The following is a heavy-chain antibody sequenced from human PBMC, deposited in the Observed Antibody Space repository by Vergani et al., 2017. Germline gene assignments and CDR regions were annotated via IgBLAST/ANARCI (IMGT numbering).Heavy chain of an antibody. J-gene: IGHJ4*02. CDR3: AREGDGYLDY. CDR1: GFTFSSYW. CDR2: IKSHGSSP. Sequence: EVQLVESGGGLLQPGGSPRLSCAASGFTFSSYWMHWVRQAPGKGLVWVSRIKSHGSSPSYADSVKGRFTISRDNAKNTLYLQMNSLRAEDTAVYYCAREGDGYLDYWGQGTLVTVSS. D-gene: IGHD5-24*01. V-gene: IGHV3-74*01.